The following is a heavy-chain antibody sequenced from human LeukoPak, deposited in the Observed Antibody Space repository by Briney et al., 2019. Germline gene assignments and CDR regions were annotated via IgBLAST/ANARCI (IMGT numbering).Heavy chain of an antibody. V-gene: IGHV3-23*01. CDR3: AKDLNSGWYY. D-gene: IGHD6-19*01. J-gene: IGHJ4*02. CDR2: ISGSGGST. Sequence: SCKASGYTFTSYYMHWVRQAPGKGLEWVSAISGSGGSTYYADSVKGRFTISRDNSKNTLYLQMNSLRAEDTAVYYCAKDLNSGWYYGGQGTLVTVSS. CDR1: GYTFTSYY.